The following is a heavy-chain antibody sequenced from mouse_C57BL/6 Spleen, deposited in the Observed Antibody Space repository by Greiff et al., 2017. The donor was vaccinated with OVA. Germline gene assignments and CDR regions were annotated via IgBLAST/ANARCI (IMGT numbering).Heavy chain of an antibody. CDR3: ARRDYDWFAY. V-gene: IGHV5-17*01. CDR1: GLTFSDYG. J-gene: IGHJ3*01. Sequence: EVKLMESGGGLVKPGGSLKLSCAASGLTFSDYGMHWVRQAPEKGLEWVAYISSGSSTIYYADTVKGRFTISRDNAKNTLFLQMTSLRSEDTAMYYCARRDYDWFAYWGQGTLVTVSA. D-gene: IGHD2-4*01. CDR2: ISSGSSTI.